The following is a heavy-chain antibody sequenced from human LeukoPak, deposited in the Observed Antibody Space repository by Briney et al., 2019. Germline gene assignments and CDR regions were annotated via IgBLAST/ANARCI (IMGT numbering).Heavy chain of an antibody. CDR2: FDPEDGEK. D-gene: IGHD2-2*01. Sequence: ASVKVSCKVSGYTLTELSMHWVRQAPGKGLEWMGGFDPEDGEKFYAQKFQGRVTMTEDTSTDTAYMELSSLRSEDTAVYYCATPRTGGYCSSTSCYYYYGMDVWGKGTTVTVSS. V-gene: IGHV1-24*01. J-gene: IGHJ6*04. CDR3: ATPRTGGYCSSTSCYYYYGMDV. CDR1: GYTLTELS.